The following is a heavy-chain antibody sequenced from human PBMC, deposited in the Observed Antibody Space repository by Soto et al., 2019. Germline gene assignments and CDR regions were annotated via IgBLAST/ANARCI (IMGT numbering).Heavy chain of an antibody. D-gene: IGHD5-18*01. V-gene: IGHV3-21*01. CDR3: ARVKGTAMAPFDY. J-gene: IGHJ4*02. CDR1: GFTFSSYS. CDR2: ISSSSSYI. Sequence: GGSLRLSCAASGFTFSSYSMNWVRQAPGKGLEWVSSISSSSSYIYYADSVKGRFTISRDNAKNSPYLQMNSLRAEDTAVYYCARVKGTAMAPFDYWGQRTLVTVSS.